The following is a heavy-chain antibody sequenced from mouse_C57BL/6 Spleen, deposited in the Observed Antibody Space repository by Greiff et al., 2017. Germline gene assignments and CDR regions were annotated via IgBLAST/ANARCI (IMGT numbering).Heavy chain of an antibody. D-gene: IGHD1-1*01. CDR3: AREGITTVVATGAMDY. Sequence: EVKLMESGPGLVKPSQSLSLTCSVTGYSITSGYYWNWIRQFPGNKLEWMGYISYDGSNNYNPSLKNRISITRDTSKNQFFLKLNSVTTEDTATYYCAREGITTVVATGAMDYWGQGTSVTVSS. CDR2: ISYDGSN. V-gene: IGHV3-6*01. CDR1: GYSITSGYY. J-gene: IGHJ4*01.